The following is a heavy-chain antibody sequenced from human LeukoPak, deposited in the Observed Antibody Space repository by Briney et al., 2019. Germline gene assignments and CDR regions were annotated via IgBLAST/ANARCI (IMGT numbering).Heavy chain of an antibody. CDR2: INEDGTKK. J-gene: IGHJ4*02. V-gene: IGHV3-7*03. Sequence: PGGSLRLSCEVSGFTFSDHWMTWVRQAPGKGLEWVATINEDGTKKYYVDSVRGRFTISRDNAKNSLYLQMNSLRADDTAVYYCVKDSPPRYSGSPPAYWGQGTLVTVSS. D-gene: IGHD1-26*01. CDR1: GFTFSDHW. CDR3: VKDSPPRYSGSPPAY.